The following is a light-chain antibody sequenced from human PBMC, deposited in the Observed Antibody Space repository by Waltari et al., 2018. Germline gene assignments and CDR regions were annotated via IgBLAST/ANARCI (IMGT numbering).Light chain of an antibody. CDR1: QDIGNE. V-gene: IGKV1-6*01. CDR3: LQDDSYPRT. CDR2: GAY. Sequence: AIQMTQSPSSLSASVGDRVTITCRASQDIGNELGWYQQTPGKAPKLLIYGAYSLQSGVPSRFSGGGSGTDFTLTISSLQPEDFATYYCLQDDSYPRTFGQGTKVEIK. J-gene: IGKJ1*01.